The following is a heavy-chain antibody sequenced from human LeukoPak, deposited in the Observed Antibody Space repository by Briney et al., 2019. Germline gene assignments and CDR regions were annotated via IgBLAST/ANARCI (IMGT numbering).Heavy chain of an antibody. V-gene: IGHV3-23*01. J-gene: IGHJ6*03. CDR1: GFTFNSYG. Sequence: GGSLRLSCAASGFTFNSYGVGWLRQAPGKGLEWVSAISGSGGSTYYADSVKGRFTIPRDNSKNTLYLQMNSLRAEDTAVYYCVVYCSSTSCYSYYYYYYMDVWGKGTTVTVSS. CDR3: VVYCSSTSCYSYYYYYYMDV. CDR2: ISGSGGST. D-gene: IGHD2-2*01.